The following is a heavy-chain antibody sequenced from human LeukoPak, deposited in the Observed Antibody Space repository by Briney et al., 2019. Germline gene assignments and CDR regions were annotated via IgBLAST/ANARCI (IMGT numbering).Heavy chain of an antibody. CDR3: ARINGVSSDAFDT. Sequence: SETLSLTCTVSGGSISSYYWSWIRQPPGKGLEWIGYIYYSGSTNYNPSLKSRVTISVDTSKNQFSLKLSSVTAAGTAVYYCARINGVSSDAFDTWGQGTMVTVSS. D-gene: IGHD2-8*01. CDR1: GGSISSYY. J-gene: IGHJ3*02. V-gene: IGHV4-59*08. CDR2: IYYSGST.